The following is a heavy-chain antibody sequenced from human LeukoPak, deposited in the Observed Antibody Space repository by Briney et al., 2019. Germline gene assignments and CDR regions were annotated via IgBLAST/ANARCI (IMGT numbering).Heavy chain of an antibody. CDR2: IYYSGST. J-gene: IGHJ4*02. Sequence: SETLSLTCTVSGGSISSGGYYWSWIRQHPGKGLEWIGYIYYSGSTYYNPSLKSRVTISVDTSKNQFSLKLSSVTAADTAGYYCASQLGPGGTAMVYYFDYWGQGTLVTVSS. CDR1: GGSISSGGYY. CDR3: ASQLGPGGTAMVYYFDY. D-gene: IGHD5-18*01. V-gene: IGHV4-31*03.